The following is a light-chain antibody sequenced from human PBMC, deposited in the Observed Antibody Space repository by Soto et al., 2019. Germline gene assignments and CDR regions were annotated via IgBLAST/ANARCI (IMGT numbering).Light chain of an antibody. CDR1: QDISNW. CDR3: QQYHSYSWT. V-gene: IGKV1-5*01. Sequence: DIQMTQSPSTLSASVGDRVVITCRASQDISNWLAWYQQQPGKAPKLLMSEVCSLESGVPSRFSGSGSGTEFTRTISSLPPDDFATYYCQQYHSYSWTFGQGTKLEI. CDR2: EVC. J-gene: IGKJ1*01.